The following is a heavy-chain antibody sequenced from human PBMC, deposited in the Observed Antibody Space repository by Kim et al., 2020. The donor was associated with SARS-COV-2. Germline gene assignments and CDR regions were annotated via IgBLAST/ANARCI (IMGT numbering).Heavy chain of an antibody. Sequence: ASVKVSCKASGYTFTSYYMHWVRQAPGQGLEWMGIINPSGGSTSYAQKFQGRVTMTRDTSTSTVYMELSSLRSEDTAVYYCARDLDPIVVVPAAMDYWGQGTLVTVSS. J-gene: IGHJ4*02. CDR2: INPSGGST. CDR1: GYTFTSYY. CDR3: ARDLDPIVVVPAAMDY. D-gene: IGHD2-2*01. V-gene: IGHV1-46*01.